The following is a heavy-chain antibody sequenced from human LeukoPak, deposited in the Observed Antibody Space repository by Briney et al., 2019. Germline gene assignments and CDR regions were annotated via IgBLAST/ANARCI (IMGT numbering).Heavy chain of an antibody. CDR3: ARHQGYSSSPFDLDV. CDR2: IYPGDSDT. V-gene: IGHV5-51*01. Sequence: GESLKISCKGSGYSFTSYWIGWVRQMPGKGLEWMGIIYPGDSDTSYSPPFQGHVTISADKSISTAYLQWSSLKASDTAMYYCARHQGYSSSPFDLDVWGQGTTVTVSS. D-gene: IGHD6-13*01. J-gene: IGHJ6*02. CDR1: GYSFTSYW.